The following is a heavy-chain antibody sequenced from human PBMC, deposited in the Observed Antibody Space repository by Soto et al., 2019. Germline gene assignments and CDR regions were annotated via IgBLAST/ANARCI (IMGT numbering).Heavy chain of an antibody. J-gene: IGHJ6*02. CDR3: AKDNTVAGPGRYYYGMDG. CDR2: ISYDGSNK. V-gene: IGHV3-30*18. CDR1: GFTFSSYG. D-gene: IGHD6-19*01. Sequence: GGSLRLSCAASGFTFSSYGMHWVRQAPGKGLEWVAVISYDGSNKYYADSVKGRFTISRDNSKNTLYLQMNSLRAEDTAVYYCAKDNTVAGPGRYYYGMDGWGQGTTVTVSS.